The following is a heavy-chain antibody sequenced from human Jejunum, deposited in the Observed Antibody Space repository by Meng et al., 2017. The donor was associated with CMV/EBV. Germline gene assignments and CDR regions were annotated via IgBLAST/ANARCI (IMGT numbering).Heavy chain of an antibody. CDR1: FTVSDYV. CDR3: ARDGATGYFGAYFFDY. J-gene: IGHJ4*02. CDR2: ISSNGGSV. Sequence: FTVSDYVMHGVRQAPGKGLEHVSLISSNGGSVYYADSVKGRFTISRDNSKNTLYLQMGSLRAEDMAVYYCARDGATGYFGAYFFDYWGQGTLVTVSS. D-gene: IGHD3-9*01. V-gene: IGHV3-64*02.